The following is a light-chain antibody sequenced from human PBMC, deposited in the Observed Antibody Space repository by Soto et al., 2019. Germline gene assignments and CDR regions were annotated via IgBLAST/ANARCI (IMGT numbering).Light chain of an antibody. CDR1: QNIANN. J-gene: IGKJ2*01. V-gene: IGKV3-15*01. CDR2: DVS. CDR3: QQYYSWPPYT. Sequence: EVVMTQSPATLSLSPGEGVTLSYKASQNIANNLAWYQQKPGQAPRLLIYDVSIGATGIPARFSGSGSGTEFTLTISSLQSEDFAVYYCQQYYSWPPYTFGQGTTLEMK.